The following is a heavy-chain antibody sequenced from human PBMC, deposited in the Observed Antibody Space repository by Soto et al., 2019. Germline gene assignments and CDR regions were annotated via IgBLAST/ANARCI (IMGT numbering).Heavy chain of an antibody. CDR1: GGTFSSYT. V-gene: IGHV1-69*02. J-gene: IGHJ6*02. Sequence: QVQLVQSGAEVKKPGSSVKVSCKASGGTFSSYTISWVRQAPGQGLEWMGRIIPILGIANYAQKFQGRVTITADKSTSTAYMELSSLGSEDTAGDYCASQIASADYYYYYGMDVWAQGPTVAVSS. D-gene: IGHD6-13*01. CDR2: IIPILGIA. CDR3: ASQIASADYYYYYGMDV.